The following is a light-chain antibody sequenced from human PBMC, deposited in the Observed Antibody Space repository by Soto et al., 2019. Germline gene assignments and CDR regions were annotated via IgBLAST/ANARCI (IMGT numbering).Light chain of an antibody. CDR2: GNS. CDR1: SSNIGAGYD. CDR3: QSYDSSLSGSV. V-gene: IGLV1-40*01. J-gene: IGLJ3*02. Sequence: QSVLTQPPSXXXXXGQRVTISCTGSSSNIGAGYDVHWYQQLPGTAPKLLIYGNSNRPSGVPDRFSGSKSGTSASLAITGLQAEDEADYYCQSYDSSLSGSVFGGGTQLTVL.